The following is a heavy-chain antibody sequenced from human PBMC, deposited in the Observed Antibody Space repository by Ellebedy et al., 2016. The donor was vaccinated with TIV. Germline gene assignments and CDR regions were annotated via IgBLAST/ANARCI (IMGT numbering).Heavy chain of an antibody. V-gene: IGHV1-2*02. CDR3: ARDPSERELRGQLWFDP. J-gene: IGHJ5*02. D-gene: IGHD3-10*01. CDR1: GYTFTGHY. Sequence: AASVKVSCKASGYTFTGHYMHWVRQAAGQGLEWMGWINPNSGGTIYEQKFQGRVTMTRDTSISTVYMELSRLRSDDTAVYYCARDPSERELRGQLWFDPWGQGTLVTVSS. CDR2: INPNSGGT.